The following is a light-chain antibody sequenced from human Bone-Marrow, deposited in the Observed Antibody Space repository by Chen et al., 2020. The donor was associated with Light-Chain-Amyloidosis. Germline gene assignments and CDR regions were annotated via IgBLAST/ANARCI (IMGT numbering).Light chain of an antibody. V-gene: IGKV3-20*01. CDR3: QQYGTSPLT. CDR1: QTISSNY. J-gene: IGKJ4*01. Sequence: LTQSPGTLSLSPGEGANLSCRASQTISSNYLTWYQQKFGQAPRLLIYGSSSRATGIPDRFTGSGSGTDFTLTINRLEPEDFAMYYCQQYGTSPLTFGGGTKVEIK. CDR2: GSS.